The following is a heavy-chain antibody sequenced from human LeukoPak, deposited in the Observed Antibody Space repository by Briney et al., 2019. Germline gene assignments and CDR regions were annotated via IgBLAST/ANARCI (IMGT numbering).Heavy chain of an antibody. CDR3: ARDNSVGDIAWWFDP. J-gene: IGHJ5*02. CDR2: INPTGSST. D-gene: IGHD3-10*01. CDR1: GYTFTSYY. Sequence: GASVKVSCKASGYTFTSYYMHWVRQAPGQGLEWMGIINPTGSSTLYAQKFQGRVTMTRDMSTSTDYKELSSLRSEDTAIYYCARDNSVGDIAWWFDPWGQGTLVTVSS. V-gene: IGHV1-46*01.